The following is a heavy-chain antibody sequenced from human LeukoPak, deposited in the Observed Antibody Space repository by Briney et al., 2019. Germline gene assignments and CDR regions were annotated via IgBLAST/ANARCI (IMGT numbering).Heavy chain of an antibody. Sequence: ASVKVSCKASGYTFTGYYMHWVRRAPGQGLEWMGWINPNSGGTNYAQKFQGRVTMTRDTSISTAYMELSRLRSDDTAVYYCASGSTMVRGVIIGPPPDYFEYWGQGTLVTVSS. CDR2: INPNSGGT. CDR1: GYTFTGYY. J-gene: IGHJ4*02. CDR3: ASGSTMVRGVIIGPPPDYFEY. D-gene: IGHD3-10*01. V-gene: IGHV1-2*02.